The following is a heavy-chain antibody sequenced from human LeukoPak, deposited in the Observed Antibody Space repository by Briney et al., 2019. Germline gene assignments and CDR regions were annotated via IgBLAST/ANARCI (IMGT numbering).Heavy chain of an antibody. CDR2: IYYSGST. J-gene: IGHJ4*02. D-gene: IGHD2-21*02. Sequence: SETLSLTCTVSGGSISSYYWSWIRQPPGKGLDWIGYIYYSGSTNYNPSLKSRVTISVDTSKNQFSLKLSSVTAADTAVYYCARAPGPYCGGDCQGPLDYWGQGTLVTVSS. CDR3: ARAPGPYCGGDCQGPLDY. V-gene: IGHV4-59*01. CDR1: GGSISSYY.